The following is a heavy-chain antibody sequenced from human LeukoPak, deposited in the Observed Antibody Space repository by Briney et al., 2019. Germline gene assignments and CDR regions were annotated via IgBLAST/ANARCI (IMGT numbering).Heavy chain of an antibody. CDR3: VRDTGGSGSYPDY. CDR1: GFTFSNYW. J-gene: IGHJ4*02. V-gene: IGHV3-7*01. Sequence: GGSLRLSCTASGFTFSNYWMTWVRQAPGKGLEWVANIKQDGSQTYFVDSVRGRFSISRDNAKNSVYLEANSLRAEDTAVYYCVRDTGGSGSYPDYWGQETLVTVSA. CDR2: IKQDGSQT. D-gene: IGHD1-26*01.